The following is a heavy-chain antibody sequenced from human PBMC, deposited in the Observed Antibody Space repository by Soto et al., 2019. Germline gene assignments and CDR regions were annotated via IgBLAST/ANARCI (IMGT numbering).Heavy chain of an antibody. D-gene: IGHD2-2*01. CDR2: ITLYNGNT. Sequence: GASVKVSCKASGYTFTCCSLHWLQQAPRQGLERMRWITLYNGNTNYAKKFQGRVTITRDMSLRTAYIELSSLRSEDSAVYYWARSGIIVVVPAAQYYYYGMDVWGQGTTVTVSS. CDR1: GYTFTCCS. CDR3: ARSGIIVVVPAAQYYYYGMDV. J-gene: IGHJ6*02. V-gene: IGHV1-45*03.